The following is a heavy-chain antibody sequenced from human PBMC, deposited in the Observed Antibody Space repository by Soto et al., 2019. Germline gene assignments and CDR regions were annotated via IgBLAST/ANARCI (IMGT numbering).Heavy chain of an antibody. V-gene: IGHV3-30-3*01. D-gene: IGHD6-6*01. J-gene: IGHJ6*02. CDR3: ARDGSSSYYYYYGMDV. CDR1: GFTFSSYA. Sequence: GGSLRLSCAASGFTFSSYAMHWVRQAPGKGLEWVAVISYDGSNKYYADSVKGRFTISRDNSKNTLYLQMNSLRAEDTAVYYCARDGSSSYYYYYGMDVWGQGTTVTVSS. CDR2: ISYDGSNK.